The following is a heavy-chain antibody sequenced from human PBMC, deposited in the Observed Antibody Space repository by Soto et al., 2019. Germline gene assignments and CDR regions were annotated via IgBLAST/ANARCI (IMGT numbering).Heavy chain of an antibody. CDR3: ARVSPSITMRAQYFQH. CDR2: INAGNGNT. V-gene: IGHV1-3*01. D-gene: IGHD3-22*01. Sequence: ASVKVSCKASGYTFTSYAMHWVRQAPGQRLEWMGWINAGNGNTKYSQKFQGRVTITRDTSASTAYMELSSLRSEDTAVYYCARVSPSITMRAQYFQHWSQGTLVTVSS. J-gene: IGHJ1*01. CDR1: GYTFTSYA.